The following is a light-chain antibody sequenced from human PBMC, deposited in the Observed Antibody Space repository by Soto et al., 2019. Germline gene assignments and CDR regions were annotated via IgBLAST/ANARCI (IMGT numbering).Light chain of an antibody. J-gene: IGKJ4*01. CDR2: ASS. CDR3: QQYYHWGLS. V-gene: IGKV3D-15*01. Sequence: VMTQSPANLSVSPGEGVTLFCRANQNVASNIAWYHVKPAQPPRLLIYASSTRATGIPATFSGSGSGTQFSLSTSSLQSEYSAVYYCQQYYHWGLSFGGGTKVEI. CDR1: QNVASN.